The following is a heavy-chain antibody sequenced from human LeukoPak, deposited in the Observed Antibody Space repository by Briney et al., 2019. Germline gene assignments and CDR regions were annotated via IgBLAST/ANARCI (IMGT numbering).Heavy chain of an antibody. CDR3: AKHHCSSTSCYRVFDF. V-gene: IGHV3-23*01. D-gene: IGHD2-2*02. CDR2: ISGSGGTT. CDR1: GFTFRSDA. J-gene: IGHJ4*02. Sequence: GGSLRLSCAASGFTFRSDAMSWVRQAPGKGLEWVSGISGSGGTTYYADSVKGRFTISRVNSKNTLYLQMNSLRAEDTAVYYCAKHHCSSTSCYRVFDFWGQGTLVTVSS.